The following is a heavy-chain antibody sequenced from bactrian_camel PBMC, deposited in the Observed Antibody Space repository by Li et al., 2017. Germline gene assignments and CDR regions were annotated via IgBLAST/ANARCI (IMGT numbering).Heavy chain of an antibody. CDR2: IFSDASNS. CDR3: AIVRTDWCGVLGISAWDY. CDR1: GFTYSRNC. Sequence: HVQLVESGGGSVQAGGSLKLSCTASGFTYSRNCMGWFRQAPGKGLEWFGSIFSDASNSYYADSVKGRFTISRDNGQNTVYLQMVSLKPEDTAMYYCAIVRTDWCGVLGISAWDYWGQGTQVTVS. J-gene: IGHJ4*01. V-gene: IGHV3-2*01. D-gene: IGHD1*01.